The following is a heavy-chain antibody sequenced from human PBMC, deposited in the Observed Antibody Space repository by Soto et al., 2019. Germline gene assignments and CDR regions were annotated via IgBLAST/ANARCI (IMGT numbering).Heavy chain of an antibody. CDR3: ARRPYGDYKIFDY. V-gene: IGHV4-34*01. J-gene: IGHJ4*02. Sequence: QVQLQQRGAGLLKPSETLSLTCAVYGGSFSGYYWSWIRQPPGKGLEWIGEINHSGSTNYNPSLKSRVTISVDTSKNQFSLKLSSVTAADTAVYYCARRPYGDYKIFDYWGQGTLVTVSS. CDR2: INHSGST. CDR1: GGSFSGYY. D-gene: IGHD4-17*01.